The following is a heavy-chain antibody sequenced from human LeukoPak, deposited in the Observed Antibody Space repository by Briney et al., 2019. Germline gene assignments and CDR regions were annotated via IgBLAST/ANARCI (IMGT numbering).Heavy chain of an antibody. D-gene: IGHD3-22*01. CDR2: INTNTGNP. V-gene: IGHV7-4-1*02. CDR3: ARGKQKDYYDSSVYYEYYYYGMDV. Sequence: ASVKVSCKVSGYTLTQLSMHWVRQAPGEGLEWMGWINTNTGNPTYAQGFTGRIVFSLDASVSTAYLQISSLKAEDTAVYYCARGKQKDYYDSSVYYEYYYYGMDVWGQGTTVTVSS. J-gene: IGHJ6*02. CDR1: GYTLTQLS.